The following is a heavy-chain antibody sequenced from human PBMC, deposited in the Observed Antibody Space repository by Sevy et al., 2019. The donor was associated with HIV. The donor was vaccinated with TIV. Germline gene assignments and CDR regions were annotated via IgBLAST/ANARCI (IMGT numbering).Heavy chain of an antibody. V-gene: IGHV3-72*01. D-gene: IGHD2-21*01. CDR2: IRNRPNSYTT. CDR1: GFPFSDHY. Sequence: GGSLRLSCAASGFPFSDHYVDWVRQAPGKGLEWVGRIRNRPNSYTTEYAASVEGRFTISRDDSKNSLYLQMNSLKTEDSAVYYCVRGPNCGVGGCKRISSYCLDVWGKGATVTVSS. J-gene: IGHJ6*03. CDR3: VRGPNCGVGGCKRISSYCLDV.